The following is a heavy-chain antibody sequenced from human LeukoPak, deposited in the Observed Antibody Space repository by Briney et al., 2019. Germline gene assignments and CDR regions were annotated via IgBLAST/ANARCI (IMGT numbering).Heavy chain of an antibody. CDR3: ASLNYYYDSSGYYGNPDAFDI. Sequence: GGSLRLSCAASGFTFSSYSMNWVRQAPGKGLKWVSYISSSSSTIYYADSVKGRFTISRDNAKNSLYLQMNSLRAEDTAVYYCASLNYYYDSSGYYGNPDAFDIWGQGTMVTVSS. CDR1: GFTFSSYS. J-gene: IGHJ3*02. D-gene: IGHD3-22*01. V-gene: IGHV3-48*01. CDR2: ISSSSSTI.